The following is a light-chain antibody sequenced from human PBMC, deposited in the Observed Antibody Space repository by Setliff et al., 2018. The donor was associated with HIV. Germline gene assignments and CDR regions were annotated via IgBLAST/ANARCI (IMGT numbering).Light chain of an antibody. CDR1: SDSVSIGYF. CDR3: TSYAGSNNLGV. V-gene: IGLV8-61*01. J-gene: IGLJ1*01. Sequence: QTVVTQEPSVSVSPGGTVTVTCGLNSDSVSIGYFPSWYQQTPGQAPRTLIYSTNIRSSGVPDRFSGSKSGSTASLTISGLQAEDEADYYCTSYAGSNNLGVFGTGTKVTV. CDR2: STN.